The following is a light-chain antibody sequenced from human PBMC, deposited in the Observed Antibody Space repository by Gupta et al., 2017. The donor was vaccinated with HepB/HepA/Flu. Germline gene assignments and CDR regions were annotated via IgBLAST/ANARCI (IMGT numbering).Light chain of an antibody. CDR3: QQYGSSPKLT. J-gene: IGKJ4*01. CDR2: GAS. Sequence: EIVLTQSPGTLSLSPGERATLSCRARQSVSISYLAWYEQKLGQAPRLLIYGASSRATCIPDRFSGSGSGRDFTLTISRREPEDFAVYYCQQYGSSPKLTFGGGTKVEIK. V-gene: IGKV3-20*01. CDR1: QSVSISY.